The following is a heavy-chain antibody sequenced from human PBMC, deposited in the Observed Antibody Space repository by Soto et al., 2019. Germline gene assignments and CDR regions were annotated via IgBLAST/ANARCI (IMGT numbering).Heavy chain of an antibody. CDR2: KYYTGTS. V-gene: IGHV4-39*01. CDR1: GDSISSSTYC. D-gene: IGHD6-13*01. J-gene: IGHJ4*02. CDR3: ARYMDPGYSSSWFNF. Sequence: SETLSLTCSVSGDSISSSTYCWGWIRQPPGKGLEWIGSKYYTGTSHYNPSLNSRVTISVDTSNNQFSLKVTSVTAADTAVYYCARYMDPGYSSSWFNFRGQGTLVTLSS.